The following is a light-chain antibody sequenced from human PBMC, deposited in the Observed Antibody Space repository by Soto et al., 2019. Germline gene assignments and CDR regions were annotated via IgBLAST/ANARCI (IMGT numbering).Light chain of an antibody. CDR3: QQYYSTPRT. J-gene: IGKJ1*01. V-gene: IGKV4-1*01. CDR2: WAS. Sequence: DIVMTQSPDSLAVSLGERATINCKSSQSVLYSSNNKNYLAWYQQKPGQPPKLLIYWASTRESGVPDRFSGSGSGTDFTPTISSLQAEDVAFYYCQQYYSTPRTFGQGTKVEIK. CDR1: QSVLYSSNNKNY.